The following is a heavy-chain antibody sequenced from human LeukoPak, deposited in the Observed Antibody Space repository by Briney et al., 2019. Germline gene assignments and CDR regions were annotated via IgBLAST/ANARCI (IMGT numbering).Heavy chain of an antibody. CDR1: GGSISSGGYS. CDR2: IYHSGST. V-gene: IGHV4-30-2*01. J-gene: IGHJ5*02. CDR3: ARDHSEGWFDP. Sequence: SQTLSLTCAVSGGSISSGGYSWSWIRQPPGKGLEWIGYIYHSGSTYYNPSLKSRVTISVDRPKNQFSLKLSSVTAADTAVYYCARDHSEGWFDPWGQGTLVTVSS.